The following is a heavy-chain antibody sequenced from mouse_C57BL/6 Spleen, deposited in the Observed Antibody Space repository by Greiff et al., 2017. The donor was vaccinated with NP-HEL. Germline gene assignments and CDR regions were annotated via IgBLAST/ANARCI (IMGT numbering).Heavy chain of an antibody. J-gene: IGHJ2*01. V-gene: IGHV1-53*01. CDR1: GYTFTSYW. CDR2: INPSNGGT. CDR3: ARLKILDGYSDY. D-gene: IGHD2-3*01. Sequence: QVQLKQPGTELVKPGASVKLSCKASGYTFTSYWMHWVKQRPGQGLEWIGNINPSNGGTNYNEKFKSKATLTVDKSSSTAYMQLSSLTSEDSAVYYCARLKILDGYSDYWGQGTTLTVSS.